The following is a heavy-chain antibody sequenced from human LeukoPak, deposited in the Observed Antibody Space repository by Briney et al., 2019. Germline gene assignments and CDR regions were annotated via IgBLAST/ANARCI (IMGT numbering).Heavy chain of an antibody. J-gene: IGHJ4*02. V-gene: IGHV1-69*06. CDR1: GGTFSSYA. D-gene: IGHD3-22*01. Sequence: ASVKVSCKASGGTFSSYAISWVRQAPGQGLEWMGGIIPIFGTANYAQKFQGRVTMTEDTSTDTAYMELSSLRSEDTAVYYCATEPLPYYDSSGYGYWGQGTLVTVSS. CDR3: ATEPLPYYDSSGYGY. CDR2: IIPIFGTA.